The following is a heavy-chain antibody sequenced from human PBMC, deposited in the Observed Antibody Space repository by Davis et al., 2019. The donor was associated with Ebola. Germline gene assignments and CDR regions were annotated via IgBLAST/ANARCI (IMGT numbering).Heavy chain of an antibody. Sequence: GESLKISCAASGFTFSSYWMHWVRLAPGKGLEWVSDISSGGGAPYYADSVKGRFTTFRDNPKNTLYLQMNSLRADDTAVYYCAKQRGVGAIDYDYWGRGTVVTVSS. V-gene: IGHV3-23*01. J-gene: IGHJ4*02. CDR1: GFTFSSYW. CDR3: AKQRGVGAIDYDY. D-gene: IGHD1-26*01. CDR2: ISSGGGAP.